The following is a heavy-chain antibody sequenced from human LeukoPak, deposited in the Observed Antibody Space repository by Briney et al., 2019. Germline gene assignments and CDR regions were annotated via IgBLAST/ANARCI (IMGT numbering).Heavy chain of an antibody. CDR1: GLIFSKYW. CDR2: IKPDGSEK. V-gene: IGHV3-7*01. CDR3: ARDRPLTTVTTSLDY. J-gene: IGHJ4*02. Sequence: GGSLRLSCAASGLIFSKYWMTWVRQAPGKGLEWVASIKPDGSEKYYLDSVKGRFTISRGNARDSLYLQMNSLRAEDTAVYYCARDRPLTTVTTSLDYWGQGTLVTVSS. D-gene: IGHD4-17*01.